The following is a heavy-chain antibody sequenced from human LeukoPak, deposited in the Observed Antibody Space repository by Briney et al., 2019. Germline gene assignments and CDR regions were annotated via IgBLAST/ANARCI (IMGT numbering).Heavy chain of an antibody. CDR2: ISCSGST. V-gene: IGHV4-59*01. CDR3: ARYIWGSYPTFEDY. Sequence: SGPTLVNPSETLSLTCTVSGGSISSYHWRWIRQPPGKGLEWVGYISCSGSTNYNPSLKSRVTISVDTSKNQLSLKLNSVTAADTAVYYCARYIWGSYPTFEDYWGQGSLVTVSS. CDR1: GGSISSYH. J-gene: IGHJ4*02. D-gene: IGHD3-16*02.